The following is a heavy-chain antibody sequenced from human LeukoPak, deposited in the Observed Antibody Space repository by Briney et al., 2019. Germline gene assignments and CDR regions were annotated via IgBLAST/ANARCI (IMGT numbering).Heavy chain of an antibody. J-gene: IGHJ4*02. CDR3: ARGYDILTNAFDY. D-gene: IGHD3-9*01. CDR2: ISTSSSYI. Sequence: GGSLRLSCAASGFTFISYWMSWVRQAPGKGLEWVSFISTSSSYIYYADSVKGRFTISRDNAKNSLYLQMNSLRAEDTAVYYCARGYDILTNAFDYWGQGTLVTVSS. V-gene: IGHV3-21*01. CDR1: GFTFISYW.